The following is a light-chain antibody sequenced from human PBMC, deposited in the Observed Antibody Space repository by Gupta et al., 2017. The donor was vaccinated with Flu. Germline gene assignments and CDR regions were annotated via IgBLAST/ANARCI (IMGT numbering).Light chain of an antibody. V-gene: IGLV8-61*01. J-gene: IGLJ3*02. Sequence: TVTLTLGLRSASCAIRYDPRRPKQTPGHDPRMRSDSTNTRYYGVPDRFSGSILGTKGDLTITRLQADDEAVYYCVMWMSWGSAVFGGGTKLTVL. CDR1: SASCAIRYD. CDR2: STN. CDR3: VMWMSWGSAV.